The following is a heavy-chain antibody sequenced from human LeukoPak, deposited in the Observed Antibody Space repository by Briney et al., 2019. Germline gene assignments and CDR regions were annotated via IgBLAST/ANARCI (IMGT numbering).Heavy chain of an antibody. CDR3: AKGRGGPAASKTGSPFDI. D-gene: IGHD6-13*01. CDR1: GFTFDDYA. J-gene: IGHJ3*02. Sequence: PGGSLRLSCAASGFTFDDYAMHWVRQAPGKGLEWVSGISWNSGSIGYADSVKGRFTISRDNAKNSLYLQMNSLRAEDTALYHCAKGRGGPAASKTGSPFDIWGQGTMVTVSS. CDR2: ISWNSGSI. V-gene: IGHV3-9*01.